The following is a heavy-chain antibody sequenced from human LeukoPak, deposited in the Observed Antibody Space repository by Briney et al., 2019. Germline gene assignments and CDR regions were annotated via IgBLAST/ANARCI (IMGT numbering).Heavy chain of an antibody. D-gene: IGHD5-24*01. Sequence: GGSLRLSCAASGFTFSSYAVSWVRQAPGKGLEWVSGFSGRGGSTYYSDSVKGRFTISRDNSKNTLYLQMNSLRAEDTAVYYCAKVMATIGYYYYGMDVWGQGTTVTVSS. CDR3: AKVMATIGYYYYGMDV. CDR2: FSGRGGST. J-gene: IGHJ6*02. CDR1: GFTFSSYA. V-gene: IGHV3-23*01.